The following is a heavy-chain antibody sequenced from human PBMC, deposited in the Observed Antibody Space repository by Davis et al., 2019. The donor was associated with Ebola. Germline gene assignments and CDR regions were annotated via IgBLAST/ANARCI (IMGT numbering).Heavy chain of an antibody. V-gene: IGHV1-18*01. CDR1: GYTFTSYG. Sequence: ASVQVSCKASGYTFTSYGISWVRQAPAQGLAWMGWISAYNGNTNYAQKLQGRVTMTTDTPTSTAYMELRSLRSDDTAVYYCASRYSGSYYLTAFDIWGQGKMVTVSS. CDR2: ISAYNGNT. D-gene: IGHD1-26*01. CDR3: ASRYSGSYYLTAFDI. J-gene: IGHJ3*02.